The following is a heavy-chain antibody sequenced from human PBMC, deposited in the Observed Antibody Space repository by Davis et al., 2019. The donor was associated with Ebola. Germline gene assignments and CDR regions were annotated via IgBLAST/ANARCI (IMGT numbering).Heavy chain of an antibody. CDR3: AKAGGSGFSYSGMDV. D-gene: IGHD3-10*01. J-gene: IGHJ6*02. Sequence: GGSLTLSCAASGFTFSVYGMHWVRQAPGKGLEWVAVISYDGNQKYSADAVKGRFTISRDNSKNTLFLEMNTLRAEDTAVYYCAKAGGSGFSYSGMDVWGQGTTVTVS. CDR1: GFTFSVYG. CDR2: ISYDGNQK. V-gene: IGHV3-30*18.